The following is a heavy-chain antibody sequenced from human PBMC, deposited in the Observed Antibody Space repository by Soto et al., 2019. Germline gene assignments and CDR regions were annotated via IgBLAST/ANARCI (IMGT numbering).Heavy chain of an antibody. Sequence: LVKVSCTASGGTFSSYAISWVRQAPGQGLEWMGGIIPIFGTANYAQKFQGRVTITADESTSTAYMELSSLRSEDTAVYYCVVVVAVNTSFDYWGQGTLVTVSS. CDR1: GGTFSSYA. CDR2: IIPIFGTA. CDR3: VVVVAVNTSFDY. J-gene: IGHJ4*02. D-gene: IGHD2-15*01. V-gene: IGHV1-69*13.